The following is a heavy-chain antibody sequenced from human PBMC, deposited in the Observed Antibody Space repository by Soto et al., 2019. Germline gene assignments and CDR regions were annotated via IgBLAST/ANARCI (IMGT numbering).Heavy chain of an antibody. CDR2: IYYRGTT. V-gene: IGHV4-61*08. Sequence: SETLALTCNVSGASIDSVDYYWHWIRQPPGKGLEWIGYIYYRGTTNYNPSLKSRVTISVDTSKNQFSLKLSSVTAADTAVYYCARGTWIQLPSFWGQGTLVTVSS. CDR1: GASIDSVDYY. D-gene: IGHD5-18*01. CDR3: ARGTWIQLPSF. J-gene: IGHJ4*02.